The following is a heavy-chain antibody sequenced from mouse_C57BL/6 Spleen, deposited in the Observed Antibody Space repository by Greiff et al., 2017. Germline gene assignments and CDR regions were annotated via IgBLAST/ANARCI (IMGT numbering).Heavy chain of an antibody. V-gene: IGHV5-17*01. CDR1: GFTFSDYG. CDR2: ISSGSSTI. Sequence: EVKVEESGGGLVKPGGSLKLSCAASGFTFSDYGMHWVRQAPEKGLEWVAYISSGSSTIYYAATVKGRFTISRDNAKNTLFLQMTSLRSEDTAMYYCARNGYYFDCWGQGTTLTVSS. D-gene: IGHD2-2*01. CDR3: ARNGYYFDC. J-gene: IGHJ2*01.